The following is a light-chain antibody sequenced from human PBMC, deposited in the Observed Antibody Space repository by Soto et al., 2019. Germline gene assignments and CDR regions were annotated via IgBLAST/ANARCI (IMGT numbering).Light chain of an antibody. CDR1: QSVSSSY. V-gene: IGKV3-20*01. CDR3: QQYGSAPPYS. J-gene: IGKJ2*03. Sequence: EIVLTQSPGTLSLSPGERATLSCRASQSVSSSYLARYQQKPGQAPRLLIYGTSSRATGIPDGFSGSGSGTDFALTISRLEPEDFAVYYCQQYGSAPPYSFGQGTKVDIK. CDR2: GTS.